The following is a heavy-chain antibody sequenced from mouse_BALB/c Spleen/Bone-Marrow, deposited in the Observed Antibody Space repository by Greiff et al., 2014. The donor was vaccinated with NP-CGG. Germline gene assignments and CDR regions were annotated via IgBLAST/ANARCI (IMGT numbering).Heavy chain of an antibody. D-gene: IGHD3-2*02. CDR2: ISSGGSST. CDR1: VFTFSSYG. Sequence: VHVKQSGGDLVKPGGSLKLSCVASVFTFSSYGMSWVRQTPDKRLEWVATISSGGSSTYYPASVKGRFTISRDNAKSTLYLQMSSLNSEDTAMYYCTRRPLQANSYFDCWGQGTTLTVSS. J-gene: IGHJ2*01. CDR3: TRRPLQANSYFDC. V-gene: IGHV5-6*01.